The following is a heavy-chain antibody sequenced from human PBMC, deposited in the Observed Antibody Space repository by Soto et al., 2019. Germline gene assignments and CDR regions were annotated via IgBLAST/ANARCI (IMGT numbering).Heavy chain of an antibody. CDR1: GDTFTDYY. CDR2: VNPSGGNT. CDR3: ARGGHVVVVTAALDY. V-gene: IGHV1-46*01. J-gene: IGHJ4*02. Sequence: QVQLMQSGAEVKKTGASVKVSCMASGDTFTDYYIPWVRQAPVQGLEWMGTVNPSGGNTTSAQHFLCRVTMTRDTSTSTLYVERTSLPSDDTAIYYCARGGHVVVVTAALDYWGQETLVSVSS. D-gene: IGHD2-21*02.